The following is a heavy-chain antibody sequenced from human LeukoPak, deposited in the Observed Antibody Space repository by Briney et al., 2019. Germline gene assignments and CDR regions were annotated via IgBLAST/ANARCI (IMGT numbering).Heavy chain of an antibody. CDR2: IYYSGST. V-gene: IGHV4-39*01. J-gene: IGHJ4*02. CDR1: GGSISSSSYY. Sequence: SETLSLTCTVSGGSISSSSYYWGWIRQPPGKGLEWIGSIYYSGSTYYNPSLKSRVTISVDTSKNQFSLKLSSVTAADTAVYYCASRGVVSSYYFDYWGQGTLVTVSS. CDR3: ASRGVVSSYYFDY. D-gene: IGHD2-15*01.